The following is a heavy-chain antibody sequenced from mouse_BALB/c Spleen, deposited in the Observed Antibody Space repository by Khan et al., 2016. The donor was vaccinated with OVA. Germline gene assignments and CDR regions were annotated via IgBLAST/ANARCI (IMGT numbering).Heavy chain of an antibody. J-gene: IGHJ3*01. CDR2: ISDGGGST. CDR3: ARAGYGGFAD. CDR1: GFSFSDYY. Sequence: EVELVESGGGLVKPGGSLKLSCAASGFSFSDYYMYWIRQTPEKRLEWVATISDGGGSTYYPDSVKGRFTISRDNAKNNLYLQMSSLKSEDTAIYYCARAGYGGFADGGQGTRVTVSA. V-gene: IGHV5-4*02. D-gene: IGHD1-1*02.